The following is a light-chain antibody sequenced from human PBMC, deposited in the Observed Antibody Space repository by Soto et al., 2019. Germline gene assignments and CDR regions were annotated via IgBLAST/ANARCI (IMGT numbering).Light chain of an antibody. V-gene: IGLV2-14*01. Sequence: QSALTQPASVSGAPGQAITISCTGTSSDVGGYSYVSWYQQHPGKAPKLMIYDVDNRPSGVSNRFSGSKSGNTASLTISGLQAEDEAVYYCSSFTRSSTPVFGTGTKVTV. CDR2: DVD. J-gene: IGLJ1*01. CDR1: SSDVGGYSY. CDR3: SSFTRSSTPV.